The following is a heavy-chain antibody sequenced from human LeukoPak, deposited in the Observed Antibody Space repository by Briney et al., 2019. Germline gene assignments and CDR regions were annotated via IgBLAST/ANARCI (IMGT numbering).Heavy chain of an antibody. CDR2: IYYSGST. J-gene: IGHJ4*02. CDR3: ARYGDIDY. V-gene: IGHV4-39*01. D-gene: IGHD4-17*01. Sequence: PSETLSLTCTVSGGSISSSSYYWGWIRQPPGKGLEWIGSIYYSGSTYYNPSLKSRVTISVDTSKNQFSLKLSSVTAADTAVYYCARYGDIDYWGQGTLVTVSS. CDR1: GGSISSSSYY.